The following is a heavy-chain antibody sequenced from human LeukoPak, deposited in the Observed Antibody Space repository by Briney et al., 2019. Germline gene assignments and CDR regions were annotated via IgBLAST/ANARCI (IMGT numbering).Heavy chain of an antibody. J-gene: IGHJ3*02. Sequence: GRSLRLSCAASGFTFDDYAMHWVRQAPGKGLEWVSGISWNSGSIGYADSVKGRFTISRDNSKNTLWLQINSLRAEDTAVYYCALHRSYDFWSEPFDIWGQGTTVAVSS. CDR1: GFTFDDYA. V-gene: IGHV3-9*01. CDR3: ALHRSYDFWSEPFDI. D-gene: IGHD3-3*01. CDR2: ISWNSGSI.